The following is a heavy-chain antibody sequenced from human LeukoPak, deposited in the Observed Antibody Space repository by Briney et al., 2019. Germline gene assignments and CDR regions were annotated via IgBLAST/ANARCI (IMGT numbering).Heavy chain of an antibody. D-gene: IGHD2-2*01. CDR3: AXXXXXXXXXXXSSTSCFKGRNWFDP. J-gene: IGHJ5*02. CDR2: INPNSGGT. Sequence: ASVKVSCKASGYTFTGYYMHWVRQAPGQGLEWMGWINPNSGGTNYAQKFQGRVTMTRDTSIRTAYMELSRLRSDDTAVYYCAXXXXXXXXXXXSSTSCFKGRNWFDPWGQGTLVTVSS. CDR1: GYTFTGYY. V-gene: IGHV1-2*02.